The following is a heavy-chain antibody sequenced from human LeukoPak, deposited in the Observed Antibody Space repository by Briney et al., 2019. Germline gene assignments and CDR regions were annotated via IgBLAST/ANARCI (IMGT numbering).Heavy chain of an antibody. D-gene: IGHD1-14*01. J-gene: IGHJ4*02. CDR2: IFSGDSDS. V-gene: IGHV5-51*01. CDR3: ARSRNYFDY. Sequence: GESLKISCKGSGYSFTSYAIGWVRHMPGKGLEWMGIIFSGDSDSRYSPSFQGQVNLSVDKSISTAYLQWSSLKASDTAMYYCARSRNYFDYWGQGTLVTVSS. CDR1: GYSFTSYA.